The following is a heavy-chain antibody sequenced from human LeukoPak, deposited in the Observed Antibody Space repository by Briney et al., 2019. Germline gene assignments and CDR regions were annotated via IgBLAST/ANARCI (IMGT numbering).Heavy chain of an antibody. V-gene: IGHV3-23*01. CDR1: GFTFSSYA. CDR3: AKLISSYFDY. CDR2: ISASGGST. D-gene: IGHD6-6*01. Sequence: GGSLRLSCAASGFTFSSYAMSWVRQAPGKGLEWVSAISASGGSTYYADSVKGRFTISRDSSKNTLYLQMNSLRAEDTALYYCAKLISSYFDYWGQGTLVTVSS. J-gene: IGHJ4*02.